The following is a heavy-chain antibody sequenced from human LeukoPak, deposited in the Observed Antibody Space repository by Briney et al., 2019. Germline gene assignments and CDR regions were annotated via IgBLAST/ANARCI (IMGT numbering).Heavy chain of an antibody. V-gene: IGHV4-34*01. J-gene: IGHJ4*02. CDR1: GGSFSGYY. Sequence: SETLSLTCAVYGGSFSGYYWSWIRQPPGKGLEWIGEINHSGSTNYNPSLKSRVTISVDTSKNQFSLKLSSVTAADTAVYYCARGRTPFDYWGQGTLVTVSS. CDR2: INHSGST. CDR3: ARGRTPFDY. D-gene: IGHD2-15*01.